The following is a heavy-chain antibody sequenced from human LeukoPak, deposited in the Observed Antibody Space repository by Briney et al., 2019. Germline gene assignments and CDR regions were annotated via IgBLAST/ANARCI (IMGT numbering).Heavy chain of an antibody. CDR1: GGSIISYY. V-gene: IGHV4-59*12. D-gene: IGHD3-16*01. J-gene: IGHJ6*03. Sequence: SETLSLTCTVSGGSIISYYWSWIRQPPGKGLEWIGYVYYSGSTNYNPSLKSRVTISVDTSKNQFSLKLSSVTAADTAVYYCARLRPINKNCWGRGYYYYYYMDVWGKGTTVTISS. CDR2: VYYSGST. CDR3: ARLRPINKNCWGRGYYYYYYMDV.